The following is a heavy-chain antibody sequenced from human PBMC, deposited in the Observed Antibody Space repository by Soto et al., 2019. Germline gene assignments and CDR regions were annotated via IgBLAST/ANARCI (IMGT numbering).Heavy chain of an antibody. CDR1: GYTFTSYG. CDR2: ISAYNGNT. D-gene: IGHD2-15*01. J-gene: IGHJ3*02. CDR3: ARDPGSPTRGAFDI. V-gene: IGHV1-18*04. Sequence: QVQLVQSGAAVKKPGASVKVSCKASGYTFTSYGISWVRQAPGQGLERMGWISAYNGNTNYTQKLQGRGTMTTDTSTSTANMELRRLRSDDTAVYYCARDPGSPTRGAFDIWGQGTMVTGSS.